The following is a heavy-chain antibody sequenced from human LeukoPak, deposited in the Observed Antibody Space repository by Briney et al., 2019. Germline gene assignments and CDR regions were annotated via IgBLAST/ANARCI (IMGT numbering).Heavy chain of an antibody. CDR1: VGTYSSYA. J-gene: IGHJ4*02. Sequence: SVKVSCKASVGTYSSYAISGVRQAPGRGLEWMRGIIPICDAANNDEKFQGRVTITAAESTSTAYMELSSLRSEDTAVYYCASTYYDFWSGYPRGYYFDYWGQGTLVTVSS. V-gene: IGHV1-69*13. CDR2: IIPICDAA. CDR3: ASTYYDFWSGYPRGYYFDY. D-gene: IGHD3-3*01.